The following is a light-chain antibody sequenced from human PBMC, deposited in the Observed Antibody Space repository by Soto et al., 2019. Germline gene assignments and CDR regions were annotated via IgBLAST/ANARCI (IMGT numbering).Light chain of an antibody. CDR2: EVS. Sequence: QSALTQPASVSGSPGQSITISCTGTSSDVGGYNYVSWYQLHPGKAPKLMIYEVSNRPSGISNRFSASKSGNTASLTISGLQAEDEADYYCFSYTSSTAYVFGTGTKVTAL. V-gene: IGLV2-14*01. J-gene: IGLJ1*01. CDR1: SSDVGGYNY. CDR3: FSYTSSTAYV.